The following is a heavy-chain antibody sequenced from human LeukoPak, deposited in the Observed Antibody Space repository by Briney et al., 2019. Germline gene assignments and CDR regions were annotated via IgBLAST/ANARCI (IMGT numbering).Heavy chain of an antibody. CDR1: GFTFSSYW. J-gene: IGHJ4*02. V-gene: IGHV3-74*01. D-gene: IGHD5-12*01. Sequence: PGGSLRLSCAASGFTFSSYWMHWVRQAPGKGLVWVSRINTDGSSTSYADSVKGRFTISRDNSKNTLYLQMNSLRAEDTAVYYCAKAYWLGFGGYWGQGTLVTVSS. CDR3: AKAYWLGFGGY. CDR2: INTDGSST.